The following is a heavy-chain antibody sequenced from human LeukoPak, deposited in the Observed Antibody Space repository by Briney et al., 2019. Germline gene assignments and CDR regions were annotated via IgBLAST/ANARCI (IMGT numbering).Heavy chain of an antibody. CDR3: ARDSGSYLQPTDY. CDR2: IWYDGSNK. CDR1: GFTFSSYG. J-gene: IGHJ4*02. Sequence: PGGSLRLSCAASGFTFSSYGMHWVRQAPGKGLEWVAVIWYDGSNKYYADSVKGRFTISRDNSKNTLYLQMNSLRADDTAVYHCARDSGSYLQPTDYWGQGTLVTVSS. V-gene: IGHV3-33*01. D-gene: IGHD1-26*01.